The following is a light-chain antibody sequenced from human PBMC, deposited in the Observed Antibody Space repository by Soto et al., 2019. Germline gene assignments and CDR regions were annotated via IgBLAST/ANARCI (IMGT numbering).Light chain of an antibody. CDR1: QSIGSW. CDR2: KAS. CDR3: QQYNSYAT. J-gene: IGKJ2*01. V-gene: IGKV1-5*03. Sequence: DIQMTQSPSTLSASVGDRVTITCRTSQSIGSWLAWYQQKPGKAPKLLIYKASSLETGVPSRFSGSGSGTEFTLTISSLQPDDFATYDCQQYNSYATFGQGTKLEI.